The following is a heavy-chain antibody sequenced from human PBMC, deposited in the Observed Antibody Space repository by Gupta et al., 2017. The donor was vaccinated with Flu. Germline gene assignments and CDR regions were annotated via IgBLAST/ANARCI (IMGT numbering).Heavy chain of an antibody. CDR3: ARGYWPYGGNSGRSRRWVFDI. D-gene: IGHD4-17*01. Sequence: EWVSSISSSSSYIYYADSVKGRFTISRDNAKNSLYLQMNSLRAEDTAVYYCARGYWPYGGNSGRSRRWVFDIWGQGTMVTVSS. V-gene: IGHV3-21*01. CDR2: ISSSSSYI. J-gene: IGHJ3*02.